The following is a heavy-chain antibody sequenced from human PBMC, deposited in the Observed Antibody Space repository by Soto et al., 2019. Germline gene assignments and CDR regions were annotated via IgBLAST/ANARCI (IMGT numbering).Heavy chain of an antibody. CDR1: GYTFTGYY. V-gene: IGHV1-2*04. Sequence: GASVKVSCKASGYTFTGYYMHWVRQAPGQGLEWMGWINPNSGGTNYAQKFQGWVTMTRDTSISTAYMELSRLRSDDTAVYYCARGHDFWSGFGLYYYYYGMDVWGQGTTVTVSS. D-gene: IGHD3-3*01. J-gene: IGHJ6*02. CDR2: INPNSGGT. CDR3: ARGHDFWSGFGLYYYYYGMDV.